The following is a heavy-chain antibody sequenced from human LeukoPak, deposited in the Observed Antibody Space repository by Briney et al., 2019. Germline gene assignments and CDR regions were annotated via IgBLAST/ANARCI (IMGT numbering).Heavy chain of an antibody. CDR1: GGTFISYA. Sequence: GSSVKVSCKASGGTFISYAISWVRQAPGQGLEWMGGIIPIFGTANYAQKFQGRVTITADESTSTAYMELSSLRSEDTAVYYCAPWRRDLNWFDPWGQGTLVTVSS. V-gene: IGHV1-69*01. CDR3: APWRRDLNWFDP. J-gene: IGHJ5*02. CDR2: IIPIFGTA. D-gene: IGHD5-24*01.